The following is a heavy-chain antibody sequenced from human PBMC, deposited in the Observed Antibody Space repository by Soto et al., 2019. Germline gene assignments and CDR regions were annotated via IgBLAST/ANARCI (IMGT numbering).Heavy chain of an antibody. CDR1: WFTFSSYW. V-gene: IGHV3-7*01. CDR2: IKQDGSEK. CDR3: ARVAYSYGWIYDY. J-gene: IGHJ4*01. D-gene: IGHD6-19*01. Sequence: GGSLRLSCAASWFTFSSYWMSWVRQAPGKGLEWVANIKQDGSEKYYVDSVKGRFTLSRDNAKNSLHLQMNSLRAEDTAIYFCARVAYSYGWIYDYWGQGTLVTVSS.